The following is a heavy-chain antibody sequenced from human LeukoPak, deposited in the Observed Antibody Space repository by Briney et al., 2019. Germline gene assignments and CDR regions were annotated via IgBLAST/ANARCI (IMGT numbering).Heavy chain of an antibody. Sequence: GGSLRLSCAAYGFTFSTYWMRWVSQAPGKGLEWVANIKEDGSEKYYGDSVEGRVTISRDNAKNSLYLQMNSLRAEDTAVYYCARDSSGYQWGQGTLVTVSS. V-gene: IGHV3-7*01. D-gene: IGHD3-22*01. J-gene: IGHJ4*02. CDR2: IKEDGSEK. CDR3: ARDSSGYQ. CDR1: GFTFSTYW.